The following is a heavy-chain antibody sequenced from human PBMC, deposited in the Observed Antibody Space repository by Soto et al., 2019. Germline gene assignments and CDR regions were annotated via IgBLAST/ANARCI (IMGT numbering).Heavy chain of an antibody. D-gene: IGHD2-15*01. CDR3: ARHLTYCSAGSCYSDFPYYGMDV. Sequence: QLQLQESGPGLVKPSETLSLTCTVSGGSISSSSYYWGWIRQPPGKGLEWIGSIFYSGSTYYNPSPKSRVTKSVDTSKNQFSLKLSSVTAADTAVYYCARHLTYCSAGSCYSDFPYYGMDVWGQGTTVTVSS. J-gene: IGHJ6*02. CDR2: IFYSGST. V-gene: IGHV4-39*01. CDR1: GGSISSSSYY.